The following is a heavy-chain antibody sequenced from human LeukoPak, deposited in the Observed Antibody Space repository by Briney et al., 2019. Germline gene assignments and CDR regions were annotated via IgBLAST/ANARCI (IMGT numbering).Heavy chain of an antibody. V-gene: IGHV1-69*01. D-gene: IGHD5-18*01. Sequence: GASVKVSCKASGGTFSSYAISWVRQAPGQGLEWMGGIIPIFGTANYAQKFQGRVTITADESTSTAYMELSSLRSEDTAVYYCARDLELWSNFDYWGQGTLVTVSS. CDR1: GGTFSSYA. J-gene: IGHJ4*02. CDR2: IIPIFGTA. CDR3: ARDLELWSNFDY.